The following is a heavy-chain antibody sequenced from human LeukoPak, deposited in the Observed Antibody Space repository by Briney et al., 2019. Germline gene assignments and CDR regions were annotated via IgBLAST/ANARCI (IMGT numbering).Heavy chain of an antibody. J-gene: IGHJ4*02. Sequence: KPSETLSLTCTVSGGSISSYYWSWIRQPPGKGLEWIGYIYYSGSTNYNPSLKSRVTISVDTSKNQFSLKLSSVTAADTAVYYCARDRRLGYWRQGTLVTVSS. V-gene: IGHV4-59*01. CDR2: IYYSGST. CDR3: ARDRRLGY. CDR1: GGSISSYY.